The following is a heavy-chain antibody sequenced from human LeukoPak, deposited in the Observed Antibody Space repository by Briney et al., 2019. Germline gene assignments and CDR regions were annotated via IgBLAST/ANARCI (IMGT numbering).Heavy chain of an antibody. D-gene: IGHD1-26*01. CDR1: GYTFTRHS. CDR3: AISGYDSAYYRDS. V-gene: IGHV1-46*01. J-gene: IGHJ4*02. CDR2: INPSVGNT. Sequence: ASVKVSCKASGYTFTRHSIHWVRQAPGQGLEWMGLINPSVGNTNYAQKFQGRVTMTRDTSTSTGYLELGSLRLEDTAVYYCAISGYDSAYYRDSWGQGTLVTAYS.